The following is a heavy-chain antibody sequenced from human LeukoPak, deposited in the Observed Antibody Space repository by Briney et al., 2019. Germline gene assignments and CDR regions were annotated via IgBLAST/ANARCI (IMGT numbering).Heavy chain of an antibody. CDR2: ISSSGRGT. CDR1: GFTFSSFA. CDR3: AKDGPYSGYDLAR. V-gene: IGHV3-23*01. Sequence: PGGSLRLSCAASGFTFSSFAMSWVRQAPGKGLEWVSSISSSGRGTYYAASVKGRFTISRDTSKNTLYLQMNSLRAKDTAFYYCAKDGPYSGYDLARWGQGTLVTVSS. D-gene: IGHD5-12*01. J-gene: IGHJ4*02.